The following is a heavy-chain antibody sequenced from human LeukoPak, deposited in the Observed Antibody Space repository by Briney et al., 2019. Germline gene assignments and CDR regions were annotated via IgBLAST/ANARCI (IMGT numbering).Heavy chain of an antibody. V-gene: IGHV3-53*01. CDR2: IYSGDTT. CDR1: GFTVSSNY. D-gene: IGHD5-24*01. Sequence: GGSLRLSCAASGFTVSSNYMSWVRQAPGKGLEWVSLIYSGDTTYYADSVKGRFSISRDNAKNTLYLQMNSLRAEDTAVYYCGRDNNYKVDVWGKGTTVTVSS. CDR3: GRDNNYKVDV. J-gene: IGHJ6*04.